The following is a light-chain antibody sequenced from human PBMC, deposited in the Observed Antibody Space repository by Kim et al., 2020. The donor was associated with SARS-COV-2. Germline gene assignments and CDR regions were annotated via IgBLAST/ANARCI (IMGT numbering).Light chain of an antibody. CDR2: GAS. Sequence: EIVLTQSPGTLSLSPGERATLSCRASQSVTSSYLAWYQQKPGQPPRLLIYGASNRATGIPDRFSGSGSGTDFTLTISRLESEDLAVYYCPQYGTSLRTFGQGAKV. CDR3: PQYGTSLRT. CDR1: QSVTSSY. J-gene: IGKJ1*01. V-gene: IGKV3-20*01.